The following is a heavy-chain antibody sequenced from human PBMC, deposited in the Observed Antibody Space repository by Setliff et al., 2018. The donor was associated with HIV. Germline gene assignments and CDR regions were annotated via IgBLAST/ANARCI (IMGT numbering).Heavy chain of an antibody. CDR3: ARVWFGNIEALPH. CDR2: INTDGSSS. CDR1: GFTFKNYW. Sequence: GRSLRLSCAASGFTFKNYWMHWVRQLPGKGLVWVSRINTDGSSSDYADSVKGRFTISRDNAKDTLYLQMNSLRADDTALYYCARVWFGNIEALPHWGQGTLVTVSS. J-gene: IGHJ4*02. V-gene: IGHV3-74*01. D-gene: IGHD3-10*01.